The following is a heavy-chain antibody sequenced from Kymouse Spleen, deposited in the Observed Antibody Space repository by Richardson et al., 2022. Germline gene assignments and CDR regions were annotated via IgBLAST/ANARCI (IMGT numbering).Heavy chain of an antibody. J-gene: IGHJ4*02. CDR3: VWNYYGSGSYYKDY. Sequence: EVQLVESGGGLVQPGGSLKLSCAASGFTFSGSAMHWVRQASGKGLEWVGRIRSKANSYATAYAASVKGRFTISRDDSKNTAYLQMNSLKTEDTAVYYCVWNYYGSGSYYKDYWGQGTLVTVSS. CDR1: GFTFSGSA. CDR2: IRSKANSYAT. V-gene: IGHV3-73*02. D-gene: IGHD3-10*01.